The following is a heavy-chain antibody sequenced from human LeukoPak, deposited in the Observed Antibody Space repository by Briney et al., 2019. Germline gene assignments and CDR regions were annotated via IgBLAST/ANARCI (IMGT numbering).Heavy chain of an antibody. CDR1: RGSISSYY. CDR3: ARGLKSGSLFDY. J-gene: IGHJ4*02. Sequence: SETLSLTCTVSRGSISSYYWNWIRQPPGKGLEWIGYISYGGSTNYNPSLKSRVTISVDMSKNQFSLNLSSVTAADTAVYYCARGLKSGSLFDYGGQGTLLTVSS. V-gene: IGHV4-59*01. CDR2: ISYGGST. D-gene: IGHD1-26*01.